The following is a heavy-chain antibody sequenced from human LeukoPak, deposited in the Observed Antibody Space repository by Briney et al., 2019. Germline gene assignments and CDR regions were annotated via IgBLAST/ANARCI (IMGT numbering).Heavy chain of an antibody. CDR3: AREPFRGAYFDY. J-gene: IGHJ4*02. CDR2: IIPIFGTA. CDR1: GGTFSSYA. V-gene: IGHV1-69*13. D-gene: IGHD3-16*01. Sequence: SVKVSCKASGGTFSSYAISWVRQAPGQGLEWMGGIIPIFGTANYAQKFQGRVTITADESTSTAYMELSSLRSEDTAVYYCAREPFRGAYFDYWGQGTLVTVSS.